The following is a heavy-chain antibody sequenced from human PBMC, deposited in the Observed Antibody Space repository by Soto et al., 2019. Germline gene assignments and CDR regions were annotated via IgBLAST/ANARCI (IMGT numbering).Heavy chain of an antibody. CDR1: GVTFSSYT. Sequence: QVQLVQSGAEVKKPGSSVKVSYKASGVTFSSYTVSWVRQAPGHGLEWMGRIIPILGIANYAQKFQGRVTITADTSTSTAYMELSSLRSEDTAVYYCARDPTGTVRFDPWGQGTLVTVSS. D-gene: IGHD1-1*01. CDR3: ARDPTGTVRFDP. CDR2: IIPILGIA. J-gene: IGHJ5*02. V-gene: IGHV1-69*08.